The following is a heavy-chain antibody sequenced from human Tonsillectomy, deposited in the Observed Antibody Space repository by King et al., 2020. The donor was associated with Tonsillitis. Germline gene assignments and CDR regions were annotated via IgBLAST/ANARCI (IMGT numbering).Heavy chain of an antibody. Sequence: VQLVQSGAEVKKPGSSVKVSCKASGGTFNNYAISWVRQAPGQGLEWMGRIIPILGIANYAQKFQGRVTITADKFTSTAYMELSSLRSEDTAVYYCCSGSYYNGYYYMDVWGKGTTDTVS. V-gene: IGHV1-69*09. D-gene: IGHD3-10*02. CDR3: CSGSYYNGYYYMDV. CDR2: IIPILGIA. J-gene: IGHJ6*03. CDR1: GGTFNNYA.